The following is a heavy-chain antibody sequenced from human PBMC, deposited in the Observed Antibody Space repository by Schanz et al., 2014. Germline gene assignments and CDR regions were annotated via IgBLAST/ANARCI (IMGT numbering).Heavy chain of an antibody. Sequence: QVQLVQSGAEVKKPGASVKVSCQASGYTFTGYYMHWVRQAPGQGLEWMGQINPNSGATIYAQSFQGRVTMTRDTSISTAYMELSRLRSDDTAVYYCARGLVRYFAYWGQGTLVTVSS. CDR3: ARGLVRYFAY. CDR2: INPNSGAT. J-gene: IGHJ4*02. V-gene: IGHV1-2*06. D-gene: IGHD2-8*02. CDR1: GYTFTGYY.